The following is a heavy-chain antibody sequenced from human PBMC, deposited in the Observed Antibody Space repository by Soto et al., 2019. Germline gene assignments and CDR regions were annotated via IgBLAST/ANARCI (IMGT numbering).Heavy chain of an antibody. CDR3: ARHSWSWSYDDY. D-gene: IGHD1-26*01. CDR2: IYPRDSQA. CDR1: GYTFTTSW. V-gene: IGHV5-10-1*01. Sequence: GECLKISGEGCGYTFTTSWISWVRHMPGKGLERMPRIYPRDSQANYSPSFRGHGTISVDKYISTGFLQLSSMKSSHTATYYCARHSWSWSYDDYCRQVT. J-gene: IGHJ4*02.